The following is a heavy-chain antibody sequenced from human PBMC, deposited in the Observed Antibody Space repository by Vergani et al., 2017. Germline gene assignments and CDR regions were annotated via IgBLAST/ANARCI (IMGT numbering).Heavy chain of an antibody. CDR1: GFTFSSYG. V-gene: IGHV3-30*03. J-gene: IGHJ2*01. CDR3: AREYGDGDMVGWYFDL. D-gene: IGHD4-17*01. Sequence: QVQLVESGGGVVQPGRSLRLSCAASGFTFSSYGMHWVRQAPGKGLEWVAVISYDGSNKSYADSVKGRFTISRDNSKNTLYLQMNSLRAEDTAVYYCAREYGDGDMVGWYFDLWGRGTLVTVSS. CDR2: ISYDGSNK.